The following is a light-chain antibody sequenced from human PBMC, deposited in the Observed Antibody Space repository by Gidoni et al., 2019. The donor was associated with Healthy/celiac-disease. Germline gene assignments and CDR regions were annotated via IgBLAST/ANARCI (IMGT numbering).Light chain of an antibody. CDR1: QSISSY. J-gene: IGKJ1*01. CDR3: QQSYSTPWT. V-gene: IGKV1-39*01. Sequence: DIQMTQSPSSLSASVGDRVTITCRASQSISSYLNWYQQKPGKAPKVLIYAASSLQSGVPSRFSGSRSGTDFTLTISSLQPEDFATYYCQQSYSTPWTFGQXTKVEIK. CDR2: AAS.